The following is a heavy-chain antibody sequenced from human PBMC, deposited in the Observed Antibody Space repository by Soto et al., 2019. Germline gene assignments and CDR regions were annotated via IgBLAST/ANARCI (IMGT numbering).Heavy chain of an antibody. V-gene: IGHV4-38-2*01. J-gene: IGHJ4*02. CDR1: GYSISSGYY. Sequence: TLSLTCAVSGYSISSGYYWGWIRQPPGEGLEWVATIYHSGSTYYNPSLKNRVTISVDTSKNQFSLKLSSVTAADTAVYYCARADHAYYFDYWGQGALVTVSS. CDR2: IYHSGST. CDR3: ARADHAYYFDY.